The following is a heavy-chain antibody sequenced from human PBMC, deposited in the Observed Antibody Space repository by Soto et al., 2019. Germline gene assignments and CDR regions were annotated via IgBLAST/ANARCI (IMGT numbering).Heavy chain of an antibody. Sequence: PGGSLRLCCAASGFTFSDYYMSWIRQAPGKGLEWVSYISSSSSYTNYADSVKGRFTISRDNAKNSLYLQMNSLRAEDTAVYYCARDIELDGYKAFDYWGQGTLVTVS. CDR2: ISSSSSYT. CDR1: GFTFSDYY. V-gene: IGHV3-11*05. D-gene: IGHD5-12*01. CDR3: ARDIELDGYKAFDY. J-gene: IGHJ4*02.